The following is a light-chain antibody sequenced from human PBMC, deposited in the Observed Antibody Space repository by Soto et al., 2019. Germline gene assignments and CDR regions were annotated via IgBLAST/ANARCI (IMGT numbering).Light chain of an antibody. J-gene: IGKJ3*01. CDR1: QSVSSY. V-gene: IGKV3-11*01. CDR3: QQRSNWPPIVT. CDR2: DAS. Sequence: DIVLTQSPATLSLSPGERATLSCRASQSVSSYLAWYQQKPGQAPRLLIYDASNRATGIPARFSGSGSGTDFTLTISSLEPEDFAVYYCQQRSNWPPIVTFGPGTKGDIK.